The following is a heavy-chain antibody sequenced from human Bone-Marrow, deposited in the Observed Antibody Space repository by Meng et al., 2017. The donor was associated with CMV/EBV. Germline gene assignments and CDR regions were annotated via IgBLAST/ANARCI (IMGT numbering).Heavy chain of an antibody. V-gene: IGHV1-18*01. J-gene: IGHJ4*02. CDR2: ISAYNGNT. D-gene: IGHD2-2*01. CDR1: GYTFTSYG. CDR3: SSGRYCSRTSCYFDY. Sequence: ASVKVSCKASGYTFTSYGISWVRQAPGQGLEWIGWISAYNGNTNYAQKPQGRVTMTTDTSTSTAHMELRSLRSDNTAVYYCSSGRYCSRTSCYFDYWGQGTLVTVSS.